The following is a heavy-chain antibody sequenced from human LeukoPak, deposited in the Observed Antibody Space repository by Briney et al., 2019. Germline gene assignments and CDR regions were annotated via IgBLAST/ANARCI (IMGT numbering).Heavy chain of an antibody. CDR2: IKQDGSEK. CDR3: ARGVGGYDYVWFDY. J-gene: IGHJ4*02. CDR1: GFTFSSYW. Sequence: GGSLRLSCAASGFTFSSYWMSWVRQAPGKGLEWVANIKQDGSEKYYVDSVKGRFTISRDNAKNSLYLQMNSLRAEDTAVYYCARGVGGYDYVWFDYWGQGTLVTVSS. V-gene: IGHV3-7*01. D-gene: IGHD5-12*01.